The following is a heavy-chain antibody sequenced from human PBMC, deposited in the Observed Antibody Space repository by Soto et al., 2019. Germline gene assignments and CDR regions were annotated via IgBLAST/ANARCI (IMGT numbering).Heavy chain of an antibody. CDR1: GFSFSLYG. CDR3: ARSTYITSYHYWLDV. CDR2: IWNYGSKK. J-gene: IGHJ6*01. D-gene: IGHD3-22*01. V-gene: IGHV3-33*01. Sequence: PGGSLRLSCAASGFSFSLYGMHWVRQAPGKGLEWVAVIWNYGSKKYYADSVKRRFTISRDNSKNTLDLQMSSLGAEDTTVYYCARSTYITSYHYWLDVWRQGSTVTVS.